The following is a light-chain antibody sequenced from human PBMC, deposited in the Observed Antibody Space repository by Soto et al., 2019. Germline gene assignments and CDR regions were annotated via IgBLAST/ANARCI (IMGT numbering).Light chain of an antibody. Sequence: SALTQPRSVSGSPGQSVTISCTGTSSDVGGYNYVAWFRQHPGKTPKVIIYDVTKRPSGVPDRFSGSKSGNTASLTISGLQAEDEADYYCSSHAGTSVVFGGGTKVTVL. J-gene: IGLJ1*01. CDR1: SSDVGGYNY. CDR3: SSHAGTSVV. V-gene: IGLV2-11*01. CDR2: DVT.